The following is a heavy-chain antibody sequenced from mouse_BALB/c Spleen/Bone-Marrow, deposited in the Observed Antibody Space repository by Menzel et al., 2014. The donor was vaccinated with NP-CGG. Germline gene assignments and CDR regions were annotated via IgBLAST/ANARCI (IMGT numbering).Heavy chain of an antibody. D-gene: IGHD1-1*01. Sequence: EVKLEASGGGLVQPGGSLKLSCAASGFDFSRYWMSWVRQAPGKGLEWIGEINPDSSTINYTPSLKDKFIISRDNAKNTLYLQMSKVRSEDTALYYCARLSYYGRFAYWGQGTLVTVSA. CDR3: ARLSYYGRFAY. CDR1: GFDFSRYW. J-gene: IGHJ3*01. CDR2: INPDSSTI. V-gene: IGHV4-1*02.